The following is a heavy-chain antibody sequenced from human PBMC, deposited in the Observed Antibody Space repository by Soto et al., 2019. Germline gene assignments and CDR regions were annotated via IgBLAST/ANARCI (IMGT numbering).Heavy chain of an antibody. J-gene: IGHJ4*02. Sequence: GGPPRLSCSASGLTLSSHGMHWVRQAPGKGLEWVAVLSHDGSNKFYAVSVEGRFTISRDDSKNTLYLQMNSLRAEDTAMYYCAKENTFADYWGQGTLVTVSS. CDR1: GLTLSSHG. CDR3: AKENTFADY. D-gene: IGHD2-2*02. CDR2: LSHDGSNK. V-gene: IGHV3-30*18.